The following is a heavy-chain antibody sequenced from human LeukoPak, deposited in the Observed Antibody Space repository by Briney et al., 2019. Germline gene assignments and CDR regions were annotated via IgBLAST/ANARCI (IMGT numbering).Heavy chain of an antibody. J-gene: IGHJ4*02. CDR2: INHSGST. CDR3: ARGRVDIVVVPAAMSRYFDY. D-gene: IGHD2-2*03. V-gene: IGHV4-34*01. Sequence: KTLETLSLTCAVYGGSFSGYYWSWIRQPPGKGLEWIGEINHSGSTNYNPSLKSRVTISVDTSKNQFSLKLSSVTAADTAVYYCARGRVDIVVVPAAMSRYFDYWGQGTLVTVSS. CDR1: GGSFSGYY.